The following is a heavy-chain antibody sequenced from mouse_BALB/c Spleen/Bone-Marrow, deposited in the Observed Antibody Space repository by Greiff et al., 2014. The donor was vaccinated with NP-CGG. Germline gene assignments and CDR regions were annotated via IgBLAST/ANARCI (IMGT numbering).Heavy chain of an antibody. CDR1: GFTFSSYT. V-gene: IGHV5-12-2*01. CDR3: ARHGGSRGYYFDY. CDR2: ISNGGGST. Sequence: DVKLVESGGGLVQPGGSLKLSCAASGFTFSSYTMSWVRQTPEKRLEWVAYISNGGGSTYYPDTVKGRLTISRDNAKNTLYLQMSSLKSEDTAMYYCARHGGSRGYYFDYWGQGTTLTVSS. J-gene: IGHJ2*01. D-gene: IGHD1-1*01.